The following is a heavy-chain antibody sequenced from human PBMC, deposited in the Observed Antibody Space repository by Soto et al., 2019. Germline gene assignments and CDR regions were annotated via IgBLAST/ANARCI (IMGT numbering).Heavy chain of an antibody. CDR1: GYTFTSYA. D-gene: IGHD6-13*01. J-gene: IGHJ5*02. V-gene: IGHV1-3*01. CDR3: ARDRGIAAAGRKGFDP. CDR2: INAGNGNT. Sequence: VASVKVSCKASGYTFTSYAMHWVRQAPGQRLEWMGWINAGNGNTKYSQKFQGRVTITRDTSASTAYMELSSLRSEDTAVYYCARDRGIAAAGRKGFDPWGQGTLVTVSS.